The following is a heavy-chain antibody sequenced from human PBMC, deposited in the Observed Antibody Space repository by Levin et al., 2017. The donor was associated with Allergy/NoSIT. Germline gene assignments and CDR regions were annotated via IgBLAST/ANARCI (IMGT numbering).Heavy chain of an antibody. CDR3: AKHRTLAAYTYYYDTMDV. CDR2: ISGSVFTT. Sequence: GGSLRLSCVASGFIFSNYGMSWVRQAPGKGLEWVSSISGSVFTTYYADSVRGRFTISRDISKNTLSLQMNSLRAEDSAVYYCAKHRTLAAYTYYYDTMDVWGQGTTVTVSS. CDR1: GFIFSNYG. V-gene: IGHV3-23*01. J-gene: IGHJ6*02. D-gene: IGHD6-19*01.